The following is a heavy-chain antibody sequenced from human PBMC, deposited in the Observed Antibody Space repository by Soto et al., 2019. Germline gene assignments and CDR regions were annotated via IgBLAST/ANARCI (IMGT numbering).Heavy chain of an antibody. Sequence: PGGSLRLSCEASGFTFSTHSMHWVRQAPGKGLEWVAVISDDGSSINYADSVKGRFAISRDNSNNVLYLQMNSLRAEDTAVYYCAKGVTGYSSGWPFDYWGQGTLVTVSS. J-gene: IGHJ4*02. D-gene: IGHD6-19*01. CDR1: GFTFSTHS. V-gene: IGHV3-30*07. CDR2: ISDDGSSI. CDR3: AKGVTGYSSGWPFDY.